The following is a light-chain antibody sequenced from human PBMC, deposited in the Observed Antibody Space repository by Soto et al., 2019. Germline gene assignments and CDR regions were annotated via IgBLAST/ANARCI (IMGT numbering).Light chain of an antibody. CDR1: SSDVGGYNY. Sequence: QSVLTQPASVSVSPGQSITISCTGASSDVGGYNYVSWFQQQPGKAPKLLIYDVSNRPSRVSNRFSGSKSGNTASLTISGLQAEDEADYYCSSYTSSTTLDVFGTGTKVTVL. J-gene: IGLJ1*01. CDR3: SSYTSSTTLDV. CDR2: DVS. V-gene: IGLV2-14*01.